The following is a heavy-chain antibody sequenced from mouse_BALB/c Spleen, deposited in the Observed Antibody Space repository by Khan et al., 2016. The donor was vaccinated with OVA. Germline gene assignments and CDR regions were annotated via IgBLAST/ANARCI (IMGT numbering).Heavy chain of an antibody. D-gene: IGHD2-14*01. J-gene: IGHJ3*01. CDR1: GYTFTTYT. Sequence: QIQLVQSGAELARPGASMKMSCKASGYTFTTYTIHWVKQRPGQGLEWIGYIIPSNDYTNSNQKFKDRATLTADKSSSTAYMQLSSLTSEDSAVYYCVREGAYYRSDGWFAYWGQGTLVTVSA. CDR3: VREGAYYRSDGWFAY. V-gene: IGHV1-4*01. CDR2: IIPSNDYT.